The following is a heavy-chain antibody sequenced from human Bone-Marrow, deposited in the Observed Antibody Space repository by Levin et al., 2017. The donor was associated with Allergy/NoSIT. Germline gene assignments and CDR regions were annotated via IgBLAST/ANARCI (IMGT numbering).Heavy chain of an antibody. D-gene: IGHD2-15*01. CDR1: GFTFSSFG. V-gene: IGHV1-18*01. CDR3: ARDDYISDGKRAAFSHH. CDR2: ISAYTGNI. Sequence: ASVKVSCTASGFTFSSFGFSWVRQAPGQGLEWMGWISAYTGNINFAQKFQGRVSMTTDTFTNTSYLELRGLTSDDTAVHYCARDDYISDGKRAAFSHHWGQGTLVTVSS. J-gene: IGHJ1*01.